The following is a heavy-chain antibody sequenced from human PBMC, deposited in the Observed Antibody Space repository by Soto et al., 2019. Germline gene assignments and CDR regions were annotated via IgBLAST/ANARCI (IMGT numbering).Heavy chain of an antibody. Sequence: QVQLVQSGAEVKKPGSSVKVSCKASGGTFSSYTISWVRQAPGQGLEWMGRIIPILGIANYAQKFQGRVTITADKSTSTAYMELSSLRSEDTAAYYCARARLATVTTNYFDYWGQGTLVTVSS. D-gene: IGHD4-17*01. CDR2: IIPILGIA. CDR1: GGTFSSYT. V-gene: IGHV1-69*02. J-gene: IGHJ4*02. CDR3: ARARLATVTTNYFDY.